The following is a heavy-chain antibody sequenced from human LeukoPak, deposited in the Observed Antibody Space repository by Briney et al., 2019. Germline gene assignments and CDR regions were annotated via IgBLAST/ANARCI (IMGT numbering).Heavy chain of an antibody. Sequence: ASVKVSCKASGYTFTSYGISWVRQAPGQGLEWMGWISAYNGNTNYAQKLQGRVTMTTDTSTSTAYMELRSLRSDDTAVYYCARDLYDILTGYSYRIPFDYWGQGTLVTVSS. CDR1: GYTFTSYG. V-gene: IGHV1-18*04. CDR3: ARDLYDILTGYSYRIPFDY. D-gene: IGHD3-9*01. CDR2: ISAYNGNT. J-gene: IGHJ4*02.